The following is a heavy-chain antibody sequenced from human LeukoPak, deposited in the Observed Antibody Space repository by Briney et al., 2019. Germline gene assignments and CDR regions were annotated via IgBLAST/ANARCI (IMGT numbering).Heavy chain of an antibody. Sequence: PSETLSLTCTVSGGSISSGSYYWSWIRQPAGKGLEWIGRIYTSGSTNYNPSLKSRVTISVDTSKNQFSLKLSSVTAADTAVYYCARAPDYDFWSGSRSYYFDYWGQGTLVTVSS. J-gene: IGHJ4*02. V-gene: IGHV4-61*02. CDR2: IYTSGST. D-gene: IGHD3-3*01. CDR3: ARAPDYDFWSGSRSYYFDY. CDR1: GGSISSGSYY.